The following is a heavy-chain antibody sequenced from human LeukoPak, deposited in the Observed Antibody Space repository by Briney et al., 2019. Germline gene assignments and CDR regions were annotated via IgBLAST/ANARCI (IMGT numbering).Heavy chain of an antibody. CDR2: ISWNSGSI. CDR3: ARRNAMDV. V-gene: IGHV3-9*01. CDR1: GFTFNDYA. Sequence: PGGSLRLSCAASGFTFNDYAMQWVRQPPGKGLEWVSGISWNSGSIGYADSVKGRFTISRDDAKSSLYLQMNSLRAEDTAVYYCARRNAMDVWGQGTTVIVFS. J-gene: IGHJ6*02.